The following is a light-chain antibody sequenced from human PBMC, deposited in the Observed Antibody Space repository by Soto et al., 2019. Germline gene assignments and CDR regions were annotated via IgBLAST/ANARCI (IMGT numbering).Light chain of an antibody. V-gene: IGLV2-8*01. CDR1: SSDVGGYNY. CDR3: SSYGGSNTVV. CDR2: EVS. Sequence: QSALTQPPSSSGSPGQTVTISCTGSSSDVGGYNYVSWYQQHPGKAPKLMIYEVSKRPSGVPDRLSGSKSGNTASLTGSGLQAEDEADYYCSSYGGSNTVVFGGGTKLTVL. J-gene: IGLJ2*01.